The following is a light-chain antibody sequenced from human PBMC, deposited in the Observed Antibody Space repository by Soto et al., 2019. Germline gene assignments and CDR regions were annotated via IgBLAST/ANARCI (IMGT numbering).Light chain of an antibody. Sequence: QSALTQPASVSGSPGQSITISCTGTSSDVGSYNLVSWYQQLPGKAPNLIIYEANKRPAGVSNRFSGSKSGNTASLTISGLQAEDAAEYYCSSYAGDSTSVVFGGGTKLTVL. CDR1: SSDVGSYNL. CDR3: SSYAGDSTSVV. J-gene: IGLJ2*01. V-gene: IGLV2-23*01. CDR2: EAN.